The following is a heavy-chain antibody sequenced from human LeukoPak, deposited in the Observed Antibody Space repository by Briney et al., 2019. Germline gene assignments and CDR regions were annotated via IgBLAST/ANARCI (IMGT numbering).Heavy chain of an antibody. CDR3: ARVGTYDFWSGWQNYYYYMDV. CDR2: IYYSGST. CDR1: GGSISRYY. D-gene: IGHD3-3*01. V-gene: IGHV4-59*08. Sequence: PSETLSLTCTVSGGSISRYYWSWIRQPPGKGLEYIGYIYYSGSTYYNPSLKSRVTISVDTSKNQFSLKLSSVTAADTAVYYCARVGTYDFWSGWQNYYYYMDVWGKGTTVTVSS. J-gene: IGHJ6*03.